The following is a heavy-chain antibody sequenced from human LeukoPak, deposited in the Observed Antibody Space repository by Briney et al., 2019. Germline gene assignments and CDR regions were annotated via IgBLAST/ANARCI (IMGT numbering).Heavy chain of an antibody. CDR1: GFTFDDYA. Sequence: GGSLRLSCAASGFTFDDYAMHWVRQAPGKGLEWVSGISWNSGNIGYADSVKGRFTISRDNAKNSLYLQMNSLRAEDTALYYCANQRIAAAGTAYWGQGTLVTVSS. D-gene: IGHD6-13*01. V-gene: IGHV3-9*01. CDR2: ISWNSGNI. J-gene: IGHJ4*02. CDR3: ANQRIAAAGTAY.